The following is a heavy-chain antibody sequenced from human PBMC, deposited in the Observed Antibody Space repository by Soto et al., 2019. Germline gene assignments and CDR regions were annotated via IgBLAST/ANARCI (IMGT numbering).Heavy chain of an antibody. CDR2: IRSKANNYAT. D-gene: IGHD2-21*01. CDR1: GVTFRGSA. CDR3: MSLVVVIATAPYLDV. J-gene: IGHJ6*03. Sequence: EVQLVESGGGLVRPGGSLKLSCAASGVTFRGSAMHWVRQASGKGLEWVGRIRSKANNYATAYAASVKGRFTISRDDSKNTAYLQMNSLKTEDTAVYYCMSLVVVIATAPYLDVWGKGTAVTVSS. V-gene: IGHV3-73*01.